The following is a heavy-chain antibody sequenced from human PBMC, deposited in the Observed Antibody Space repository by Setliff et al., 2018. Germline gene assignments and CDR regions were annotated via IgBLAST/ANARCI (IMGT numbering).Heavy chain of an antibody. J-gene: IGHJ6*03. CDR3: ARYPRRGNGWYPYYVDV. CDR1: GGSVNSGYDN. V-gene: IGHV4-61*10. D-gene: IGHD6-19*01. CDR2: INRRGST. Sequence: SETLSLTCTVSGGSVNSGYDNWNWLRQPAGKGLEWIGHINRRGSTNFSPSLKSRVTISLDTSKNQFSLRLTSVTAADSAVYFCARYPRRGNGWYPYYVDVWGKGTTVTVSS.